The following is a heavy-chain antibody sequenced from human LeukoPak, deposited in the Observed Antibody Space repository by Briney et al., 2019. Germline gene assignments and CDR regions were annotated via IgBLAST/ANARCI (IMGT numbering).Heavy chain of an antibody. CDR2: INPNSGGT. Sequence: ASVKVSCKASGYTFTGYYMHWVRQAPGQGLEWMGWINPNSGGTNYAQKFQGRVTMTRDTSISTAYMELSRLRSDDTAVYYCARGISSSWYGDWFDPWGQGTLVTVSS. CDR1: GYTFTGYY. CDR3: ARGISSSWYGDWFDP. D-gene: IGHD6-13*01. J-gene: IGHJ5*02. V-gene: IGHV1-2*02.